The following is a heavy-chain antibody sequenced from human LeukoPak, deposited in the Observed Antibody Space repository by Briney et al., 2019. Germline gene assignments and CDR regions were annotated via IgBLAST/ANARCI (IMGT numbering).Heavy chain of an antibody. D-gene: IGHD3-3*01. CDR2: ISSSSSYI. CDR3: ARVLGGIYYDFWSGRYGMDV. Sequence: PGGSLRLSCAASGFTFSSYAMHWVRQARGKRLEWVSSISSSSSYIYYADSVKGRFTISRDNAKNSLYLQMNSLRAEDTAVYYCARVLGGIYYDFWSGRYGMDVWGQGTTVTVSS. CDR1: GFTFSSYA. J-gene: IGHJ6*02. V-gene: IGHV3-21*04.